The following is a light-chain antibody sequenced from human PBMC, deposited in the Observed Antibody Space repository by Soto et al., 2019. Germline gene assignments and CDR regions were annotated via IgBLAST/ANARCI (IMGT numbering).Light chain of an antibody. CDR2: DAS. CDR1: QTINTW. CDR3: QQYHSFSPEGLT. Sequence: DIQMTQYHSTLSAPVGERVTITCRASQTINTWLAWYQHKPGKAPKLLIYDASTLQTGVPSRFSGYSSGTEFTLTISSLQPDDFATYFCQQYHSFSPEGLTFGGGTKVDIK. V-gene: IGKV1-5*01. J-gene: IGKJ4*01.